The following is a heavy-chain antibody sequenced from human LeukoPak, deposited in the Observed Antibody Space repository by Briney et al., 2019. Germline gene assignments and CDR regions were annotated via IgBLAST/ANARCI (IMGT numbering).Heavy chain of an antibody. V-gene: IGHV1-2*02. D-gene: IGHD1-26*01. CDR3: ARPLSGSYSPYDY. J-gene: IGHJ4*02. CDR1: GYTFTGYY. Sequence: ASVKVSCKASGYTFTGYYIHWVRQAPGQGLEWMGWINPNSGGTNYAQKFQGRVTMTRDTSISTAYMELSRLRSDDTAVYYCARPLSGSYSPYDYWGQGTLVTVSS. CDR2: INPNSGGT.